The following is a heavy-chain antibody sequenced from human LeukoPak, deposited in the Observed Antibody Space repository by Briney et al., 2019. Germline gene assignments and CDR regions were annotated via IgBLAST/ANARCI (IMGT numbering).Heavy chain of an antibody. V-gene: IGHV3-30*02. J-gene: IGHJ5*02. CDR3: AKGPTPLSSRGWIDP. CDR1: GFTFSSYG. D-gene: IGHD6-13*01. CDR2: IPYDGLNR. Sequence: PGGSLRLSCAASGFTFSSYGIHWVRQAPGKGLEWVTFIPYDGLNRIYADSVEGRFTVSRDNSKNTVYLQMNSLRPEDMAVYYCAKGPTPLSSRGWIDPWGQGTLVTVSS.